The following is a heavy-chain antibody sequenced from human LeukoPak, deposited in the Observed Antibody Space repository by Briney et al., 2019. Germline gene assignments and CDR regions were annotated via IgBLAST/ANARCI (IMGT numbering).Heavy chain of an antibody. CDR2: INPGDSDT. CDR3: ARQTGDKGIDY. Sequence: GESLKITCKGSGYSFSNYWIGWVRQMPGKGLEWMGIINPGDSDTRYSPSFQGQVTISADKSINTAYLQWSSLRASDTAIYYCARQTGDKGIDYWGQGTLVTVSS. V-gene: IGHV5-51*01. J-gene: IGHJ4*02. D-gene: IGHD7-27*01. CDR1: GYSFSNYW.